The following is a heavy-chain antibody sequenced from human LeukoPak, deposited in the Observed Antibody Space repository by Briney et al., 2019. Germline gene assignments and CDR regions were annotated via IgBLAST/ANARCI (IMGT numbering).Heavy chain of an antibody. CDR2: ISSTSKYI. Sequence: GGSLRLSCVASGFAFSDDSMNRVRQPPGKGLEWVSAISSTSKYIYYADSVKGRFTISRDNAKNSLYLQMNSLRAEDTAVYYCARDREGYCSESDCYRPYGMDVWGQGTTVTVSS. CDR1: GFAFSDDS. D-gene: IGHD2-15*01. V-gene: IGHV3-21*01. CDR3: ARDREGYCSESDCYRPYGMDV. J-gene: IGHJ6*02.